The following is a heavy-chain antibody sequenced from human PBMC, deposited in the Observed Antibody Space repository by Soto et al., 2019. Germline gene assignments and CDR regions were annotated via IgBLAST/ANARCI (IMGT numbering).Heavy chain of an antibody. V-gene: IGHV3-48*03. D-gene: IGHD2-15*01. CDR2: ISSGGSTM. CDR1: GFTFSSYE. J-gene: IGHJ6*02. CDR3: ARPQGYAYSLDV. Sequence: GGSLRLSCAASGFTFSSYEMNWVRQAPGKGLEWVSYISSGGSTMYYADSVKGRFTISRDNAKKTLFLQMNSLRADDTAVYYCARPQGYAYSLDVWGQGTTVTVSS.